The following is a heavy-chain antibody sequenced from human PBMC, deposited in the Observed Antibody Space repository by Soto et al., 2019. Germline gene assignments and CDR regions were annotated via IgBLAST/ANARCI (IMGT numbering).Heavy chain of an antibody. CDR1: GGSFSGYY. CDR3: ARFHSKYYYGSGSSLRLVYYGMDV. J-gene: IGHJ6*02. CDR2: INHSGST. D-gene: IGHD3-10*01. Sequence: SETLSLTCAVYGGSFSGYYWSWIRQPPGKGLEWIGEINHSGSTNYNPSLQSRVTISVDTSKNQFSLKLSSVTAADTAVYYCARFHSKYYYGSGSSLRLVYYGMDVWGQGTTVTVSS. V-gene: IGHV4-34*01.